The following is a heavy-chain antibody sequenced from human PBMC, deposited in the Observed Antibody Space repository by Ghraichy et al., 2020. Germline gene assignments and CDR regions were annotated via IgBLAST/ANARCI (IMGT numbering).Heavy chain of an antibody. J-gene: IGHJ4*02. CDR2: IYYSGST. D-gene: IGHD3-22*01. CDR1: GGSISSSSYY. CDR3: ATPPHYYDSSAYVDY. Sequence: SETLSLTCTVSGGSISSSSYYWGWIRQPPGKGLEWIGSIYYSGSTYYNPSLKSRVTISVDTSKNQFSLKLSSVTAADTAVYYCATPPHYYDSSAYVDYWGQGTLVTVSS. V-gene: IGHV4-39*01.